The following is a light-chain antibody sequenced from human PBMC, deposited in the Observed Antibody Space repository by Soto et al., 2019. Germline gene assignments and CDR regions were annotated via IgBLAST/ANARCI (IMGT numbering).Light chain of an antibody. CDR1: GNDVGGYTF. Sequence: QSARTQAASVSGSAGQSISISCTGTGNDVGGYTFVSWYQQHPDKVPKLVIFDVNRRPSGVSDRFSGSKSVNAASLTISGLQAEDEADYYCCSYTATTTYVFGTGTKVTVL. V-gene: IGLV2-14*03. CDR3: CSYTATTTYV. CDR2: DVN. J-gene: IGLJ1*01.